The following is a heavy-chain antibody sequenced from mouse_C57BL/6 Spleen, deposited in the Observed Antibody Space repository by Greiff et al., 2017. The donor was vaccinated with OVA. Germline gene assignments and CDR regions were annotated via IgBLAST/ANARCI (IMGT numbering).Heavy chain of an antibody. CDR3: ARDHYLYAMDY. V-gene: IGHV3-6*01. D-gene: IGHD5-5*01. J-gene: IGHJ4*01. CDR1: GYSITSGYY. Sequence: DVQLQESGPGLVKPSQSLSLTCSVTGYSITSGYYWNWIRQFPGNKLEWMGYISYDGSNNYNPSLKNRISITRDTSKNQFFLKLNSVTTEDTATYDCARDHYLYAMDYWGQGTSVTVSS. CDR2: ISYDGSN.